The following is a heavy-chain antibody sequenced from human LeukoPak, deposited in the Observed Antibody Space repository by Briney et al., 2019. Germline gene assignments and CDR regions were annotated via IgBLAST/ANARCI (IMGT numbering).Heavy chain of an antibody. CDR2: IYRDGST. D-gene: IGHD3-10*01. J-gene: IGHJ4*02. CDR3: AREGSQGSGSYFGY. CDR1: GFTVSSNY. V-gene: IGHV3-66*01. Sequence: GGSLRLSCAASGFTVSSNYMSWVRQAPGKGLEWVSVIYRDGSTYNADSVKGRFTISRDNSKNTLYLQMNSLRAEDTAAYYCAREGSQGSGSYFGYWGQGTLVTVSS.